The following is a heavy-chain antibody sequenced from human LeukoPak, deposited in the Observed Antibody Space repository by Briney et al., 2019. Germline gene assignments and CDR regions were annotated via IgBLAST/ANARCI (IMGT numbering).Heavy chain of an antibody. CDR1: GFTVSSNY. D-gene: IGHD6-13*01. V-gene: IGHV3-66*01. J-gene: IGHJ4*02. CDR2: IYSGGST. CDR3: ARVGLSVIAAAGPPLDY. Sequence: GGSLRLSCAASGFTVSSNYMSWVRQAPGKGLEWVSVIYSGGSTYYADSVKGRFTISRDNAKNSLYLQMNSLRAEDTSVYYCARVGLSVIAAAGPPLDYWGQGTLATVSS.